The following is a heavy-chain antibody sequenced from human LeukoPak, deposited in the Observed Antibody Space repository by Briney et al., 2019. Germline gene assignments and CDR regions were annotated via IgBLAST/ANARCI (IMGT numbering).Heavy chain of an antibody. CDR1: GFTLSHYF. CDR3: ARDHNVADV. D-gene: IGHD2-8*01. CDR2: LNQDGSVQ. Sequence: AGGSLRLSCVGSGFTLSHYFMTWYRQAPGKGLEWVANLNQDGSVQLYGDSVRGRFTISRDNAKNSVYIQMNSLRVEDTAMYYCARDHNVADVWGQGTMVTVSS. J-gene: IGHJ3*01. V-gene: IGHV3-7*01.